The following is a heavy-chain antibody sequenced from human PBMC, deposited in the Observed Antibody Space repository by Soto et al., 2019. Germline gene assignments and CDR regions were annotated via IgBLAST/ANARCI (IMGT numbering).Heavy chain of an antibody. D-gene: IGHD3-22*01. J-gene: IGHJ4*02. CDR2: IKSDGSGT. CDR3: ARGDGDYHDGNGYLGRH. CDR1: GFTFSSYW. Sequence: EVQLVESGGGLVQLGGSLRLSCAASGFTFSSYWMHWVRQVPGKGLVWVSRIKSDGSGTYYADSVKGRFITSRDNAQNTLYLQMNSLRAEDTAVYYCARGDGDYHDGNGYLGRHWGQGTLVIVSS. V-gene: IGHV3-74*01.